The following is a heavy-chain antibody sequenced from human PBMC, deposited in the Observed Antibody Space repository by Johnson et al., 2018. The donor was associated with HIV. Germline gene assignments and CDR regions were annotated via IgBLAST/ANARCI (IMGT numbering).Heavy chain of an antibody. CDR3: AKDQPSSV. J-gene: IGHJ3*01. Sequence: VQLVESGGGLVQPGRSLRLSCAASGFTFDDYAMHWVRQAPGKGLEWVSGISWNSGSIGYADSVKGRFTISRDNAKNSLYLQMNSLRAEDTALYYCAKDQPSSVGGQGTMVTVSS. D-gene: IGHD2-2*01. V-gene: IGHV3-9*01. CDR1: GFTFDDYA. CDR2: ISWNSGSI.